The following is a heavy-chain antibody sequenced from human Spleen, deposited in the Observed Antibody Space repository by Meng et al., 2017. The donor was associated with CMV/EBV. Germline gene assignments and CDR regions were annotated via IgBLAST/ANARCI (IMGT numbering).Heavy chain of an antibody. V-gene: IGHV3-64*02. CDR2: ISSNGGST. CDR1: FTVISND. D-gene: IGHD6-13*01. Sequence: FTVISNDMSWVRRAPGKGLEYVSAISSNGGSTYYADSVKGRFTISRDNSKNTLYLQMGSLRAEDMAVYYCARGGNVEAAGPRYNWFDPWGQGTLVTVSS. J-gene: IGHJ5*02. CDR3: ARGGNVEAAGPRYNWFDP.